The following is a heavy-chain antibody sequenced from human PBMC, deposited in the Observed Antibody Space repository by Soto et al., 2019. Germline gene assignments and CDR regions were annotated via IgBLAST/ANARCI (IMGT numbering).Heavy chain of an antibody. CDR1: GFTFSSYG. CDR2: ISYDGSNK. Sequence: QVQLVESGGGVVQPGRSLRLSCAASGFTFSSYGMHWVRQAPGKGLEWVAVISYDGSNKYYADSVKGRITISRDNSKNTLCMQMNCLRAEDTAVYYCAKNAYCGGDFSPWDWHYYYYYLDVWVKGTTVTVS. V-gene: IGHV3-30*18. CDR3: AKNAYCGGDFSPWDWHYYYYYLDV. D-gene: IGHD2-21*01. J-gene: IGHJ6*03.